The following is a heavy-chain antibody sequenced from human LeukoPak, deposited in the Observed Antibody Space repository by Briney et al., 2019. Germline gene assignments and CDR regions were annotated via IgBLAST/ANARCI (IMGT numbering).Heavy chain of an antibody. V-gene: IGHV4-34*01. D-gene: IGHD6-13*01. CDR3: ARDFGVPIAAAGGDY. CDR2: INHSGST. CDR1: GGSFSGYY. Sequence: SETLSLTRAVYGGSFSGYYWSWIRQPPGKGLEWIGEINHSGSTNYNPSLKSRVTISVDTSKNQFSLKLSSVTAADTAVYYCARDFGVPIAAAGGDYWGQGTLVTVSS. J-gene: IGHJ4*02.